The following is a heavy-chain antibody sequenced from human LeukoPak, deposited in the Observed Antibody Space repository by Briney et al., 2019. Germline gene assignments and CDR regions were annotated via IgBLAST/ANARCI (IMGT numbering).Heavy chain of an antibody. Sequence: SQTLSLTCTVSGGSISSGDYYWSWIRQPPGTGLEWIGYIYYSGSTYYNPSLKSRVTISVDTSKNQFSLKLSSVTAADTAVYYCARASNIVVVVAATPPLKYYFDYWGQRTLVTVSS. CDR3: ARASNIVVVVAATPPLKYYFDY. V-gene: IGHV4-30-4*01. CDR2: IYYSGST. D-gene: IGHD2-15*01. J-gene: IGHJ4*02. CDR1: GGSISSGDYY.